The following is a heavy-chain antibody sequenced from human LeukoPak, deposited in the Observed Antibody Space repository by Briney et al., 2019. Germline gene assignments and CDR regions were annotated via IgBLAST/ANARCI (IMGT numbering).Heavy chain of an antibody. CDR3: ARDPVGANGVFDY. Sequence: GASVKVSCKASGFIFNSYGISWVRQAPGQGLEWMGWISAFNGNTNYAQKFQGRVTMTTGTSTNTAYTELRSLSSDDTAVYFCARDPVGANGVFDYWGQGTLVTVSS. D-gene: IGHD1-26*01. CDR2: ISAFNGNT. J-gene: IGHJ4*02. V-gene: IGHV1-18*01. CDR1: GFIFNSYG.